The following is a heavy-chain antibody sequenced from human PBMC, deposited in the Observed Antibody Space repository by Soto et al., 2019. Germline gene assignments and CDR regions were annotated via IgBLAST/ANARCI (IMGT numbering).Heavy chain of an antibody. J-gene: IGHJ4*02. CDR3: ARSFGWYAIDH. CDR1: GASIIAGQR. V-gene: IGHV4-4*02. CDR2: IHHSGTT. D-gene: IGHD6-19*01. Sequence: QMQLQESGPGLMKPSETLSLTCSVSGASIIAGQRWTWVRQPPGKGLEWIGEIHHSGTTNNNPSLRGRVTMSVDKSKSQFSLNLNSLTAADTAVYYCARSFGWYAIDHWGQGTLVIVSS.